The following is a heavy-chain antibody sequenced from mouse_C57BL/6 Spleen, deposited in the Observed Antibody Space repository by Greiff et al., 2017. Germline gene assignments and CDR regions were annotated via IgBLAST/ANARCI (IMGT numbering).Heavy chain of an antibody. D-gene: IGHD2-4*01. Sequence: VQLQQPGAELVRPGSSVKLSCKASGYTFTSYWMHWVKQRPIQGLEGIGNIDPSDSETHYNQKFKDKATLTVDKSSSTAYMQLSSLTSEDSAVYYCARGDYDYPLYAMDYWGQGTSVTVSS. V-gene: IGHV1-52*01. J-gene: IGHJ4*01. CDR2: IDPSDSET. CDR3: ARGDYDYPLYAMDY. CDR1: GYTFTSYW.